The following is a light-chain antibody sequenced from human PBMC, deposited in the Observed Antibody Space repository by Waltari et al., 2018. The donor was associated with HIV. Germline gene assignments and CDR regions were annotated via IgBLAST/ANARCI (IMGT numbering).Light chain of an antibody. J-gene: IGLJ2*01. Sequence: QSVLTQPPSASGTPGQRVTISCSGSSSNIGNNTVNWYQQVPGTAPKLLIYSNNERPSGVPDRFSGSKSCTSASLAISGLQSEDEADYYCAGWDDSLGIVFGGGTKLTVL. CDR2: SNN. V-gene: IGLV1-44*01. CDR3: AGWDDSLGIV. CDR1: SSNIGNNT.